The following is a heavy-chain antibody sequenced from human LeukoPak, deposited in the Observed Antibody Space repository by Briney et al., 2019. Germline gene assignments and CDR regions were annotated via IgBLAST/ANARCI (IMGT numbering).Heavy chain of an antibody. CDR2: IGTAGDT. Sequence: GGSLRLSCAASGFTFSSYDMHWVRHAAGKGLEWVSAIGTAGDTYYPGSVKGRFTISRENAKNSLYLQMNSLRAGDTAVYYCARGGSSSWDPLDYWGQGTLVTVSS. V-gene: IGHV3-13*01. CDR1: GFTFSSYD. CDR3: ARGGSSSWDPLDY. J-gene: IGHJ4*02. D-gene: IGHD6-13*01.